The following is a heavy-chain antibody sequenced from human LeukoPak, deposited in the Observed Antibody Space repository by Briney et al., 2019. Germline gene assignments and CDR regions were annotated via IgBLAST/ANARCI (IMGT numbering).Heavy chain of an antibody. CDR1: GGTFSSYA. D-gene: IGHD6-19*01. J-gene: IGHJ5*02. Sequence: ASVKVSCKASGGTFSSYAISWVRQAPGQGLEWMGWINPNTGETNYAQNFQDRVTMTRDTSITTVYMELSRLTSGDTAVYYCARGRIIAVPGTDWFDPWGQGTLVTVSS. V-gene: IGHV1-2*02. CDR2: INPNTGET. CDR3: ARGRIIAVPGTDWFDP.